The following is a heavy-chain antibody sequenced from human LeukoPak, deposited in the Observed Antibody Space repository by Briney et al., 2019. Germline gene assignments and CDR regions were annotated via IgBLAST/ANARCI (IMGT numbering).Heavy chain of an antibody. CDR2: IWYDGSNK. J-gene: IGHJ4*02. V-gene: IGHV3-33*01. CDR3: ARDGPSSSSKMKGYYDY. Sequence: GGSLRLSCAASGFTFSSYGMHWVRQAPGKGLEWVAVIWYDGSNKYYADSVKGRFTISRDNSKNTLYLQMNSLRAEDTAVYYCARDGPSSSSKMKGYYDYWGQGTLVTVSS. D-gene: IGHD6-6*01. CDR1: GFTFSSYG.